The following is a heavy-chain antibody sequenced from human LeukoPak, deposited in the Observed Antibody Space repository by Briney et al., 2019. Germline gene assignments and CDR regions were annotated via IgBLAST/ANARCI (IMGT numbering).Heavy chain of an antibody. J-gene: IGHJ5*02. CDR3: ARVVVPAAKPTFNWFDP. CDR2: IYYSGST. Sequence: SETLSLTCAVYGGSFSGYYWSWIRQPPGKGLEWIGSIYYSGSTYYNPSLKSRVTISVDTSKNQFSLKLSSVTAADTAVYYCARVVVPAAKPTFNWFDPWGQGTLVTVSS. CDR1: GGSFSGYY. D-gene: IGHD2-2*01. V-gene: IGHV4-34*01.